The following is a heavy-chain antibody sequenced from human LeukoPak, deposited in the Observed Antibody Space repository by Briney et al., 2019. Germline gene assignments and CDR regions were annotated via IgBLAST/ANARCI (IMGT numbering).Heavy chain of an antibody. J-gene: IGHJ4*02. CDR2: ITSSSSTM. CDR1: GFTFGNYS. V-gene: IGHV3-48*01. Sequence: GGSLRLSCAASGFTFGNYSMNWVRQAPGKGLEWVSYITSSSSTMYYGDSVKGRFTISRDNAKNSVYLQMNSLRAEDTAVYYCARDDYLDYWGQGTLVTVSS. CDR3: ARDDYLDY. D-gene: IGHD3-16*01.